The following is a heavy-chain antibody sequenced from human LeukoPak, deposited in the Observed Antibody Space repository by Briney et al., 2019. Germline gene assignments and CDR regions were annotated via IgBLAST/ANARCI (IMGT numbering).Heavy chain of an antibody. J-gene: IGHJ4*02. CDR2: INHSGST. CDR1: GGSFSNNY. Sequence: PSETLSLTCAVYGGSFSNNYWSWIRRAPGKGLEWIGEINHSGSTNYNPSLKSRVTISVDPSKNQFSLKMSSVTAADTAVYYCARAGWFGELYGPLDYWGQGNLVTVSS. D-gene: IGHD3-10*01. CDR3: ARAGWFGELYGPLDY. V-gene: IGHV4-34*01.